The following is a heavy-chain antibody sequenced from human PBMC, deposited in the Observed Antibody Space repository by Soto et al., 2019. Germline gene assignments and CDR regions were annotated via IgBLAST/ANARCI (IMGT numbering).Heavy chain of an antibody. V-gene: IGHV3-30-3*01. CDR3: ARDSYGGNSGEYFQH. J-gene: IGHJ1*01. CDR2: ISYDGSNK. D-gene: IGHD2-21*02. CDR1: GFTFSSYA. Sequence: GGSLRLSCAASGFTFSSYAMRWVRQAPGKGLEWVAVISYDGSNKYYADSVKGRFTISRDNSKNTLYLQMNSLRAEDTAVYYCARDSYGGNSGEYFQHCGQGTLVTVSS.